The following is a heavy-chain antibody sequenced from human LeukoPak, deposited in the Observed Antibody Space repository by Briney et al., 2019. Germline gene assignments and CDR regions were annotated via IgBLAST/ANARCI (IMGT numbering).Heavy chain of an antibody. D-gene: IGHD7-27*01. CDR2: TRNKANSYTT. J-gene: IGHJ4*02. V-gene: IGHV3-72*01. Sequence: GGSLRLSCAASGFTFSDHYMDWVRQAPGKGLEWVGRTRNKANSYTTEYAASVKGRFTISRDDSKNSLYLQMNSLKTEDTAVNYCARVPLGYWGQGTLVTVSS. CDR3: ARVPLGY. CDR1: GFTFSDHY.